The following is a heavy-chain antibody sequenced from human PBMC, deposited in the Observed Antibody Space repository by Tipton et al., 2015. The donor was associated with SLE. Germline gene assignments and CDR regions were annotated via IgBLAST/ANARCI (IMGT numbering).Heavy chain of an antibody. CDR2: VHYTGSS. CDR1: GDSISTFFY. CDR3: ARGKTTDGMDV. J-gene: IGHJ6*02. V-gene: IGHV4-59*01. Sequence: TLSLTCTVSGDSISTFFYWSWIRQPPGKGLEWIGYVHYTGSSDRSPSFRSRVTISLDTANNQFSLTMTSVTAADTAVYYCARGKTTDGMDVWGQGTTVTVSS. D-gene: IGHD4-11*01.